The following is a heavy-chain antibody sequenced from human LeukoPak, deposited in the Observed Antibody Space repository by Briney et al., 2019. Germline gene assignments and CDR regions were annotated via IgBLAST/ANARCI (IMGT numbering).Heavy chain of an antibody. J-gene: IGHJ4*02. Sequence: SETLSLTCAVYGGSFSGYYWSWIRQPPGKGLEWIGEINHSGSTNYNPSLKSRVTISVDTSKNQFSLKLSSVTAADTAVYYCARLCSGSYRFDYWGQGTLVTVSS. V-gene: IGHV4-34*01. D-gene: IGHD1-26*01. CDR1: GGSFSGYY. CDR3: ARLCSGSYRFDY. CDR2: INHSGST.